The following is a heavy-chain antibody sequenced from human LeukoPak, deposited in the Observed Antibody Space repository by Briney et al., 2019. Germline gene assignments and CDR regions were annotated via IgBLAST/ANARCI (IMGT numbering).Heavy chain of an antibody. Sequence: PGGSLRLSCAASGFTFSSYAMSWVRQAPGKGLEYVSAISSNGGNTYYADSVKGRFTISRDNSKNTLSLQMSSLRADDTAVYYCVNGQQMVRHYFDYWGQGTLVTVSS. CDR3: VNGQQMVRHYFDY. V-gene: IGHV3-64D*06. D-gene: IGHD6-13*01. CDR1: GFTFSSYA. CDR2: ISSNGGNT. J-gene: IGHJ4*02.